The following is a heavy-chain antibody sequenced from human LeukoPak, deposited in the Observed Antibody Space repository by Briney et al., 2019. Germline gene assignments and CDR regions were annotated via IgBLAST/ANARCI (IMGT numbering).Heavy chain of an antibody. CDR1: GGSISSSNW. Sequence: PSGTLSLTCAVSGGSISSSNWWSWVRQPPGKGLEWIGEIYHSGSTNYNPSLTSRVTISVAKSKNQSSLKLSSVTAADTAVYYCARDADYDRSGNDAFDIWGQGTMVTVSS. V-gene: IGHV4-4*02. J-gene: IGHJ3*02. CDR3: ARDADYDRSGNDAFDI. CDR2: IYHSGST. D-gene: IGHD3-22*01.